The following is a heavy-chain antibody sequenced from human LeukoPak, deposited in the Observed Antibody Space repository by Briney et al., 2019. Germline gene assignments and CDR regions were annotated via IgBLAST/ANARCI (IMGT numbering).Heavy chain of an antibody. V-gene: IGHV3-21*01. D-gene: IGHD6-6*01. CDR3: ARGGAARPSGY. J-gene: IGHJ4*02. Sequence: GGSLRLSCAASGFTFSNAWRSWVRQAPGKGLEWVSSISSSSSYIYYADSVKGRFTISRDNAKNSLYLQMNSLRAEDTAVYYCARGGAARPSGYWGQGTLVTVSS. CDR2: ISSSSSYI. CDR1: GFTFSNAW.